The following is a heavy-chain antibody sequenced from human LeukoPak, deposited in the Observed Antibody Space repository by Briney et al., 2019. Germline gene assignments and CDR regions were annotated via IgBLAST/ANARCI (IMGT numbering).Heavy chain of an antibody. CDR3: ARVGGPSGFDNFDY. D-gene: IGHD3-22*01. Sequence: SETLSLTSTVSGGSISSHYWSWIRQPPGKGLEWIGYIYYSVSTNYNPSLKSRVTISVDTYKNQFSLKLSSVTAADTAVYYCARVGGPSGFDNFDYWGQGTLVTVSS. V-gene: IGHV4-59*11. CDR2: IYYSVST. CDR1: GGSISSHY. J-gene: IGHJ4*02.